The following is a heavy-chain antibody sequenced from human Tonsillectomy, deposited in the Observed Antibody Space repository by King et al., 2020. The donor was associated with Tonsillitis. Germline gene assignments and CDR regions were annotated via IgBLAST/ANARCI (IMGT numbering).Heavy chain of an antibody. V-gene: IGHV4-34*01. CDR2: INHSGST. Sequence: VQLQQWGAGLLKPSETLSLTCAVYGGSFSGYYWTWIRQPPGKGLEWIGEINHSGSTNYNPSLKSRVTISVDTPKNQLSLKLSSVTAADTAVYYCARGRYYFDSSGPRFDYWGQGTLVTVSS. D-gene: IGHD3-22*01. CDR1: GGSFSGYY. J-gene: IGHJ4*02. CDR3: ARGRYYFDSSGPRFDY.